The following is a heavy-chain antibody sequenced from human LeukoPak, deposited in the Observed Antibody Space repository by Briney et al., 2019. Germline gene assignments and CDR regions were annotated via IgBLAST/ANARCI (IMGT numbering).Heavy chain of an antibody. CDR3: ARDIVVVVAASPDAFDI. J-gene: IGHJ3*02. CDR1: GFTFSSYS. Sequence: GGSLRLSCAASGFTFSSYSMTWVRQAPGKGLEWVSSISSSSSYIYYADSVKGRFTISRDNAKNSLYLQMNSLRAEDTAVYYCARDIVVVVAASPDAFDIWGQGTMVTVSS. V-gene: IGHV3-21*01. D-gene: IGHD2-15*01. CDR2: ISSSSSYI.